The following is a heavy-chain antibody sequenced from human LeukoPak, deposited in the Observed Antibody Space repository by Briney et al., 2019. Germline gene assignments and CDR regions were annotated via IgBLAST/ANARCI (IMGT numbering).Heavy chain of an antibody. D-gene: IGHD6-19*01. CDR2: ISAYNGNT. Sequence: ASVKVSCKASGYTFTSYGISWVRQATGQGLEWMGWISAYNGNTNYAQKLQGRVTMTTDTSTSTAYMELRSLRSDDTAVYYCARDVYSSGWYYYYGMDVWGQGTTVTVSS. V-gene: IGHV1-18*01. J-gene: IGHJ6*02. CDR1: GYTFTSYG. CDR3: ARDVYSSGWYYYYGMDV.